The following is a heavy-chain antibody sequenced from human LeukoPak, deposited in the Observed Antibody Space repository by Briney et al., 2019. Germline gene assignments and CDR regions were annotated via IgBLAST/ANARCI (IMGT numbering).Heavy chain of an antibody. D-gene: IGHD3-10*01. CDR3: ARLTIPSRRLKFDI. J-gene: IGHJ3*02. CDR2: IYYSGST. V-gene: IGHV4-61*05. Sequence: NPSETLSLTCTVSGGSISSSSYYWGWIRQPPGKGLEWIGYIYYSGSTNYNPSLKSRVTISVDTSKNQFSLKLSSVTAADTAVYYCARLTIPSRRLKFDIWGQGTMVTVSS. CDR1: GGSISSSSYY.